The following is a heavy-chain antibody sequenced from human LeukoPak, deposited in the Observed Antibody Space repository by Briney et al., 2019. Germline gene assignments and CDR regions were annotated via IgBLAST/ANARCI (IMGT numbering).Heavy chain of an antibody. CDR2: VCYTGST. CDR1: GGSVNSETYC. V-gene: IGHV4-61*01. J-gene: IGHJ4*02. D-gene: IGHD2-2*03. Sequence: SETLSLTCTVSGGSVNSETYCWTWIRQPPGKGLEWIGFVCYTGSTNYYPSLTSRVTISVDTSKNQLSLRLSSVTAADTAVHYCARHGSTDYFDYWGQGTLVTVSS. CDR3: ARHGSTDYFDY.